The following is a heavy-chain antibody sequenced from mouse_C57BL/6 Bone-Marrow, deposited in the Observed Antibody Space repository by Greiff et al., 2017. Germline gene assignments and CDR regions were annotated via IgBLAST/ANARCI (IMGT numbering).Heavy chain of an antibody. V-gene: IGHV1-81*01. CDR1: GYTFTSYG. Sequence: QVQLQQSGAELARPGASVKLSCKASGYTFTSYGISWVKQRTGQGLEWIGEIYPRSGNTYYNEKFKGKATLTADKSSSTAYMELSSLTSEDSAVYYCAVYYYGSSSYFDYWGQGTLVTVSA. D-gene: IGHD1-1*01. CDR3: AVYYYGSSSYFDY. J-gene: IGHJ3*01. CDR2: IYPRSGNT.